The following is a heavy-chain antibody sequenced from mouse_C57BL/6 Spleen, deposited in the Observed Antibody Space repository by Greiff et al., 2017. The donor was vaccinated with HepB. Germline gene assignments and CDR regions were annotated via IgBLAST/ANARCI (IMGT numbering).Heavy chain of an antibody. V-gene: IGHV1-61*01. Sequence: VQLQQSGAELVRPGSSVKLSCKASGYTFTSYWMDWVKQRPGQGLEWIGNIYPSDSETHYNQKFKDKATLTVDKSSSTAYMQLSSLTSEDSAVYYCARSTVVAHYFDYWGQGTTLTVSS. CDR2: IYPSDSET. J-gene: IGHJ2*01. D-gene: IGHD1-1*01. CDR1: GYTFTSYW. CDR3: ARSTVVAHYFDY.